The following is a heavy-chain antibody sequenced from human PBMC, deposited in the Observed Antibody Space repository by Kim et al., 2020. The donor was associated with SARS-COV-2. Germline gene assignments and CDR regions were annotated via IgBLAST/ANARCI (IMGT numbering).Heavy chain of an antibody. CDR3: AKVSGPYFVVVTATASRSLPQDY. D-gene: IGHD2-21*02. Sequence: GGSLRLSCAASGFTFSSYAMSWVRQAPGKGLEWVSAISGSGGSTYYADSVKGRFTISRDNSKNTLYLQMNSLRAEDTAVYYCAKVSGPYFVVVTATASRSLPQDYWGQGTLVTVSS. CDR2: ISGSGGST. CDR1: GFTFSSYA. V-gene: IGHV3-23*01. J-gene: IGHJ4*02.